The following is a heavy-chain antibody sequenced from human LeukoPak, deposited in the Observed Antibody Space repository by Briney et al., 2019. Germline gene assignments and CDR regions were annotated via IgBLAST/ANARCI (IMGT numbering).Heavy chain of an antibody. V-gene: IGHV4-34*01. CDR3: ASSITIFGLVTPGWFDP. CDR2: INHSGST. J-gene: IGHJ5*02. D-gene: IGHD3-3*01. CDR1: GGSFSGYY. Sequence: PSETLSLTCAVYGGSFSGYYWSWIRQPPGKGLEWIGEINHSGSTNYNPSLKSRVTISVDTSKNQFSLKLSSVTAADTAVYYCASSITIFGLVTPGWFDPWGQGTLVTVSS.